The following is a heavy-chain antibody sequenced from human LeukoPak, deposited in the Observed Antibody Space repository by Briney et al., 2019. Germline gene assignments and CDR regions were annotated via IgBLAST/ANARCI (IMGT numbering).Heavy chain of an antibody. J-gene: IGHJ4*02. CDR2: IYYSGST. Sequence: PSETLSLTCTISGGSISSSSYYWGWIRQPPGKGLEWIGSIYYSGSTYYNPSLKSRVTISVDTSKNQFSLKLSSVTAADTAVYYCARPCPIAAAGQEYYFDYWGQGTLVTVSS. CDR3: ARPCPIAAAGQEYYFDY. CDR1: GGSISSSSYY. V-gene: IGHV4-39*01. D-gene: IGHD6-13*01.